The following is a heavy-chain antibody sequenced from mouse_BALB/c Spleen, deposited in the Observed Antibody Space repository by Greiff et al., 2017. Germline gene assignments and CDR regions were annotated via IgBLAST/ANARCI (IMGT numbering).Heavy chain of an antibody. CDR1: GYSITSGYY. Sequence: EVKLMESGPGLVKPSQSLSLTCSVTGYSITSGYYWNWIRQFPGNKLEWMGYISYDGSNNYNPSLKNRISITRDTSKNQFFLKLNSVTTEDTATYYCARGIYGSFAYWGQGTLVTVSA. D-gene: IGHD1-1*01. CDR2: ISYDGSN. J-gene: IGHJ3*01. CDR3: ARGIYGSFAY. V-gene: IGHV3-6*02.